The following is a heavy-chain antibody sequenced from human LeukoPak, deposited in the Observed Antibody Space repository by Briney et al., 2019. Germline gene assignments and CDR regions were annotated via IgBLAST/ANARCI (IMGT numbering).Heavy chain of an antibody. CDR1: GFTVSSNY. Sequence: GGSLRLSCAASGFTVSSNYMSWVRQAPGKGLEWVANIKQDGSEKYYVDSVKGRFTISRDNAKNSLYLQMNSLRAEDTAVYYCARVPMIVKAYYFDYWGQGTLVTVSS. V-gene: IGHV3-7*01. CDR3: ARVPMIVKAYYFDY. D-gene: IGHD3-22*01. CDR2: IKQDGSEK. J-gene: IGHJ4*02.